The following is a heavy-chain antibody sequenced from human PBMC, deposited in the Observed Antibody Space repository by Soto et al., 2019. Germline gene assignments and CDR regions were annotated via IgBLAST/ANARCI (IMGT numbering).Heavy chain of an antibody. CDR2: ISAYNGNT. CDR3: AITRRRSGYYPPDAFDF. Sequence: ASVKVSCKASGYTFTTYGISWVRQAPGQGLEWMGWISAYNGNTNYAQKLQGRVTMTTDTSTSTAYMELRSLRSDDTAVYYCAITRRRSGYYPPDAFDFWGQGTMVT. D-gene: IGHD3-3*01. CDR1: GYTFTTYG. J-gene: IGHJ3*01. V-gene: IGHV1-18*01.